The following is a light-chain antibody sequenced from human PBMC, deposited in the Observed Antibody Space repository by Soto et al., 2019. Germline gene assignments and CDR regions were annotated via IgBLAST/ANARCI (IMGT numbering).Light chain of an antibody. V-gene: IGLV2-14*01. Sequence: QSVLTQPASVSGSPGQSITISCTGTSSDIGGYNFVSWYQHHPGKAPKLMIYEVNNRPSGVSSRFSGSKSGNTASLTISGLQTEDEADSYCSSFTTSSTLVVFCGGTTLTVL. CDR1: SSDIGGYNF. CDR2: EVN. J-gene: IGLJ2*01. CDR3: SSFTTSSTLVV.